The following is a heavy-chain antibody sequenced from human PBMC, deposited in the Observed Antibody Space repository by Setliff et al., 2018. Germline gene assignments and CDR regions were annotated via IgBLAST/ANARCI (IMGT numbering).Heavy chain of an antibody. J-gene: IGHJ3*01. CDR2: ISHSNTYI. CDR1: GFVFSTYD. D-gene: IGHD6-25*01. CDR3: AKHVLSSGWPNDAFDF. Sequence: PGGSLRLSCAASGFVFSTYDMNWVRQAPGKGLEWVSSISHSNTYIYYADSVKGRFTISRDNSKNTLYLQMNSLRAEDAAVYYCAKHVLSSGWPNDAFDFWGQGTMVTVSS. V-gene: IGHV3-21*04.